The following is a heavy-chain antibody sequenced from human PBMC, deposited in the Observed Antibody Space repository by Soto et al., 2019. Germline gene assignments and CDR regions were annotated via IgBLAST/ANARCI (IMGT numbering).Heavy chain of an antibody. CDR1: GYMFSTYD. Sequence: QVQLVQSGAEVKKPGASVKVSCKASGYMFSTYDINWVRQAPGQGLEWMGWLNPNSGNTGYAQKFQGRVTMTRNTSINTVYMELSSLGSDDTAVYYCARDHRYNWNDEGWFDPWGQGTLVTVSS. CDR3: ARDHRYNWNDEGWFDP. CDR2: LNPNSGNT. V-gene: IGHV1-8*01. J-gene: IGHJ5*02. D-gene: IGHD1-20*01.